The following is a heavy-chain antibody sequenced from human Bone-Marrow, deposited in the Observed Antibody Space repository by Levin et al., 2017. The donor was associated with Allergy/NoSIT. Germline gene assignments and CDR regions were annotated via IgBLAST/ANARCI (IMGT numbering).Heavy chain of an antibody. V-gene: IGHV3-23*01. CDR2: ISDSGGST. D-gene: IGHD6-19*01. CDR1: GFTFRTFA. J-gene: IGHJ1*01. CDR3: TKDQARSSGWYLMEY. Sequence: GESLKISCAASGFTFRTFAMNWVRQAPGKGLEWVSAISDSGGSTYYADSVKGRFTVSRDNSKNTLYLQMNSLRVEDTAVYYCTKDQARSSGWYLMEYWGQGTLVTVSS.